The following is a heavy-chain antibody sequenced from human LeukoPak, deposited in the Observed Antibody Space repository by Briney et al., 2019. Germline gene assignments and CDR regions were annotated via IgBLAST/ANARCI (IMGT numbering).Heavy chain of an antibody. J-gene: IGHJ4*02. Sequence: ASVKASCKASGYTFTSYGISWVRQAPGQGLEWMGWISAYNGNTNSAQKLQGRVTMTTDTSTNTAYMELRSLRSDDTAVYYCARGRKDYGDYYFDSWGQGTLVTVSS. CDR2: ISAYNGNT. CDR3: ARGRKDYGDYYFDS. D-gene: IGHD4-17*01. CDR1: GYTFTSYG. V-gene: IGHV1-18*01.